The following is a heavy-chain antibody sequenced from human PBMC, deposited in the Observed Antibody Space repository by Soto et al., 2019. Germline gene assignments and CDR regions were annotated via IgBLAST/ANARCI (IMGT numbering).Heavy chain of an antibody. CDR3: ASNKLRYFDWLRGAFDI. J-gene: IGHJ3*02. CDR2: INHSGST. D-gene: IGHD3-9*01. CDR1: GGYFRDYD. Sequence: SQTHPLSYAVEGGYFRDYDGSWIRQTPGKGLEWIGEINHSGSTNYNPSLKSRVTISVDTSKNQFSLKLSSVTAADTAVYYCASNKLRYFDWLRGAFDIWGQGTMVTVS. V-gene: IGHV4-34*01.